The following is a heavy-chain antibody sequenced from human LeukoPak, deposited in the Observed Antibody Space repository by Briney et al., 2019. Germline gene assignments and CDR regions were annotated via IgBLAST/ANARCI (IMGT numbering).Heavy chain of an antibody. CDR3: AKDMRVRYSSGWDAFDI. D-gene: IGHD6-19*01. V-gene: IGHV3-9*01. CDR2: ISWNSGSI. CDR1: GFTFDDYA. J-gene: IGHJ3*02. Sequence: PGGSLRLSCAASGFTFDDYAMHWVRQAPGKGLEWVSGISWNSGSIGYADSVKGRFTISRDNAKNSLYLQMNSLRAEDTALYYCAKDMRVRYSSGWDAFDIWGQGTMVTVSS.